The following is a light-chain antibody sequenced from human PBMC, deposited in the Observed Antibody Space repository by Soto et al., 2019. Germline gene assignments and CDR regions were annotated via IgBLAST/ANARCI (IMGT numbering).Light chain of an antibody. J-gene: IGLJ1*01. Sequence: QSAPTQPASVSGSPGQSIAIYCTGTSSDIGAYYHVSWYQHHPGRAPKLLLYDVSDRPSGVSDRFSGSKSGNTASLTISGLQAEDEADYFCSSYAGSNTHYVFGTGTKVTVL. CDR3: SSYAGSNTHYV. CDR2: DVS. CDR1: SSDIGAYYH. V-gene: IGLV2-14*03.